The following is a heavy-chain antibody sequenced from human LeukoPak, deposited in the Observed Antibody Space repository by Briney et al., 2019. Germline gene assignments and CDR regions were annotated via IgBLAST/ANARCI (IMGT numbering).Heavy chain of an antibody. V-gene: IGHV3-33*01. J-gene: IGHJ3*02. D-gene: IGHD1-26*01. CDR3: ARDGWELLSYDAFDI. Sequence: GGSLRLSCAASGFTFSSYGMHWARQAPGKGLEWVAVIWYDGSNKYYADSVKGRFTTSRDNSKNTLYLQMNSLRAEDTAVYYCARDGWELLSYDAFDIWGQGTMVTVSS. CDR2: IWYDGSNK. CDR1: GFTFSSYG.